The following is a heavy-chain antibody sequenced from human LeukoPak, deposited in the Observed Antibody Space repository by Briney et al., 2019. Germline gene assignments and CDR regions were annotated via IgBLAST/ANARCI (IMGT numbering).Heavy chain of an antibody. V-gene: IGHV3-30-3*01. CDR1: GFTFSSYA. J-gene: IGHJ4*02. CDR3: ARDRDSSGYLDY. D-gene: IGHD3-22*01. CDR2: ISYDGSNK. Sequence: GGSLRLSCAASGFTFSSYAMHWVRQAPGKGLEWVAVISYDGSNKYYADSVKGRFTIPRDNSKNTLYLQMNSLRAEDTAVYYCARDRDSSGYLDYWGQGTLVTVSS.